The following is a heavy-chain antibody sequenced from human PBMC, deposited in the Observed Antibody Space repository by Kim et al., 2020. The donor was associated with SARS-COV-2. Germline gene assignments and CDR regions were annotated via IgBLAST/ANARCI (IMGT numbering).Heavy chain of an antibody. V-gene: IGHV1-2*02. Sequence: ASVKVSCKASGYTFSDYHIHWVRQAPGQGLEWMAWINCKTGVTEYAQMFQGRITVTRDTSISTAYMDVSGLMSDDTAVYYCATWIPVPTGRVPYWGQRTLVTVSS. J-gene: IGHJ4*02. CDR1: GYTFSDYH. CDR3: ATWIPVPTGRVPY. CDR2: INCKTGVT. D-gene: IGHD2-2*03.